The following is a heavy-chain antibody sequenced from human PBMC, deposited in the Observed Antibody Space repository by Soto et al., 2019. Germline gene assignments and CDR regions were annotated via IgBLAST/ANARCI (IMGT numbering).Heavy chain of an antibody. V-gene: IGHV1-18*01. CDR2: ISAYNGNT. Sequence: QVQLVQSGAEVKKPGASVKVSCKASGYTFPSYGISWVRQAPGQGLEWMGWISAYNGNTNYAQKLQGRVAMTTDTSTSTGYMELGSLRSDDTAVFYCARDAPTIAAQDDYWGQGTLVTVSS. CDR3: ARDAPTIAAQDDY. CDR1: GYTFPSYG. D-gene: IGHD6-13*01. J-gene: IGHJ4*02.